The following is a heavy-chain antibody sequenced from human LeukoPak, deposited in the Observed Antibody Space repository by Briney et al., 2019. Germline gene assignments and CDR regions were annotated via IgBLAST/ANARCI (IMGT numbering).Heavy chain of an antibody. Sequence: RSGESLKISCKVSGYPFTSSYIAWVRQMPGKGLEWMGIIYPDAPETKYSPSFQGQVTISADKSISTAYLQWSSLKASDTAMYYCARGHGDFWSGYYLYYWGQGTLVTVSS. V-gene: IGHV5-51*01. J-gene: IGHJ4*02. CDR1: GYPFTSSY. CDR2: IYPDAPET. D-gene: IGHD3-3*01. CDR3: ARGHGDFWSGYYLYY.